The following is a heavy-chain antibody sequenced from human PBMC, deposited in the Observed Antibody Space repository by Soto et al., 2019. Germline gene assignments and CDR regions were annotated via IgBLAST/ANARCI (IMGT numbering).Heavy chain of an antibody. Sequence: GGSLRLSCAASGFTFSSYGMHWVRQAPGKGLEWVAVIWYDGSNKYYADSVKGRFTISRDNSKNTLYLQMNSLRAEDTAVYYCARVWRDQYDFWSGYSLSIDYWGQGTLVTVSS. D-gene: IGHD3-3*01. V-gene: IGHV3-33*01. CDR3: ARVWRDQYDFWSGYSLSIDY. CDR1: GFTFSSYG. CDR2: IWYDGSNK. J-gene: IGHJ4*02.